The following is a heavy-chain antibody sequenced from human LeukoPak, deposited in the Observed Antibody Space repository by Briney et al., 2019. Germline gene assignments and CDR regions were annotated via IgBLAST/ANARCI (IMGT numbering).Heavy chain of an antibody. J-gene: IGHJ4*02. Sequence: GASVKVSCKASGYTFTSYYMHWVRQAPGQGLEWMGIINPSGGSTSYAQKFQGRVTMTRDTSTSTVYMELSSLRSEDTAVYYCASLSSGWYGDDYWGQGTLVTVSS. D-gene: IGHD6-19*01. CDR3: ASLSSGWYGDDY. V-gene: IGHV1-46*01. CDR1: GYTFTSYY. CDR2: INPSGGST.